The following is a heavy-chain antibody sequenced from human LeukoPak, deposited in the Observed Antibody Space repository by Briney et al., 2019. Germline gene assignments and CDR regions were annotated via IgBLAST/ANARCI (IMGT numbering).Heavy chain of an antibody. Sequence: SETLSLTCAIYGGSFSGYYWSWIRQPPVKGLEWIGEINHSGSTNYNPSLKSRVTISVDTSKNQFSLKLSSVTAADTAVYYCAIYGSGSYYNDLEITSDYWGQGTLVTVSS. CDR2: INHSGST. D-gene: IGHD3-10*01. CDR1: GGSFSGYY. V-gene: IGHV4-34*01. J-gene: IGHJ4*02. CDR3: AIYGSGSYYNDLEITSDY.